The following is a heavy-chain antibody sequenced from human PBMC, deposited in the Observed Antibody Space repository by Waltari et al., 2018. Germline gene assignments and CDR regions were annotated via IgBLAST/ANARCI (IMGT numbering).Heavy chain of an antibody. CDR1: GFSLSTTGMC. CDR2: INWEDDR. D-gene: IGHD3-22*01. V-gene: IGHV2-70*17. Sequence: QVTLRESGPALVKPTQTLTLTCTFSGFSLSTTGMCVSWIRQPPGKALEWLARINWEDDRFYSTSLRTRLTISKDTSKNQVVLTMTNMDPADTATYYCARTYHNYYDSSGYYIDYWGQGTLVTVSS. J-gene: IGHJ4*02. CDR3: ARTYHNYYDSSGYYIDY.